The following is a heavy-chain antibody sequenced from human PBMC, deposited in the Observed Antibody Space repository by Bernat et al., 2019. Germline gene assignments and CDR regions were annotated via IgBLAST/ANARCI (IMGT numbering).Heavy chain of an antibody. V-gene: IGHV3-11*06. CDR2: ISYDSSKT. D-gene: IGHD2-2*01. CDR3: ARVRSCSRTSCLYYFDY. J-gene: IGHJ4*02. CDR1: LFSFSDYY. Sequence: QVQLVESGGGLVKPGGSLRLSCAASLFSFSDYYMTWIRQAPGRGPEWVSYISYDSSKTNYADSVKGRFTISRDNAKNSLYLQMNSLRAEDTAVYYCARVRSCSRTSCLYYFDYWGQGTLVTVSS.